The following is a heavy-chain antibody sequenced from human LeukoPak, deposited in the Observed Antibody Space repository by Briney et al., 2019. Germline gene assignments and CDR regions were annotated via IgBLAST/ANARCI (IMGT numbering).Heavy chain of an antibody. J-gene: IGHJ4*02. CDR1: GFTLSSYA. D-gene: IGHD4-17*01. Sequence: GESLRLFCAASGFTLSSYAMSWVRQAPGKGLEWVSAISGSGGSTYYADSVKGRFTISRDNSKNTLYLQMNSLRAEDTAVYYCARDGDHFDYWGQGTLVTVSS. CDR2: ISGSGGST. V-gene: IGHV3-23*01. CDR3: ARDGDHFDY.